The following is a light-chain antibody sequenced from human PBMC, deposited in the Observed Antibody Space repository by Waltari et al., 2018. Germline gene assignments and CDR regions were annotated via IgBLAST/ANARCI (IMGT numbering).Light chain of an antibody. J-gene: IGKJ4*01. CDR1: QNIFHSSKNKDL. V-gene: IGKV4-1*01. Sequence: DIVMTQSPDSLTVSLGERATIHCRSNQNIFHSSKNKDLLAWYQQKPGQPPILLISRASVREPGVPDRFTGSGSGTDFTLNIASLQAEDVAIYYCQQYSSAVSYGGGTKV. CDR2: RAS. CDR3: QQYSSAVS.